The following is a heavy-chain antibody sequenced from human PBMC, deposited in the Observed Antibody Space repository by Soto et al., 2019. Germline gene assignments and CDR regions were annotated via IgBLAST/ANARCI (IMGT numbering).Heavy chain of an antibody. CDR3: ASDAIFVDNGLDH. V-gene: IGHV3-33*01. Sequence: QVQQVESGGGVVRPGTSLRLSCAATGFSFSAHGMHWVRQAPGKGLEWLAVINDGSEEGYADSVRGRFTISKDNAKNILFLQLVNSRADYSALYYCASDAIFVDNGLDHWGQGTLVTVSS. CDR1: GFSFSAHG. D-gene: IGHD2-2*01. CDR2: INDGSEE. J-gene: IGHJ1*01.